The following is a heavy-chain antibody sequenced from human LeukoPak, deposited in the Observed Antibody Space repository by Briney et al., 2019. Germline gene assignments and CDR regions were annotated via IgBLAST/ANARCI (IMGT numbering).Heavy chain of an antibody. CDR1: GFTFSSYW. J-gene: IGHJ4*02. Sequence: PGGSLRLSCAASGFTFSSYWMDWVRQAPGKGLVWVSGINSDGRMTRYAESVKGRFTISRDNAKNSLYLQMNSLRDEDTAVNYCARGRVFLGYCSGGSCYPLDYWGQGTLVTVSS. CDR2: INSDGRMT. CDR3: ARGRVFLGYCSGGSCYPLDY. D-gene: IGHD2-15*01. V-gene: IGHV3-74*01.